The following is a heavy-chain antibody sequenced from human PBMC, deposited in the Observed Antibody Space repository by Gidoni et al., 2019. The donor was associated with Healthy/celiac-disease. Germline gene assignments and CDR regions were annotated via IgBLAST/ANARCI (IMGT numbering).Heavy chain of an antibody. V-gene: IGHV1-58*01. CDR3: AAVAARGGYGMDV. CDR2: IVVGSGNT. Sequence: QMQLVQSGPEVKKPGTSVKVSCKASGFTFTSSAVQWVRQARGQRLEWIGWIVVGSGNTNYAQKFQERVTITRDISTSTAYMELSSLRSEDTAVYYCAAVAARGGYGMDVWGKGTTVTVSS. CDR1: GFTFTSSA. D-gene: IGHD6-6*01. J-gene: IGHJ6*04.